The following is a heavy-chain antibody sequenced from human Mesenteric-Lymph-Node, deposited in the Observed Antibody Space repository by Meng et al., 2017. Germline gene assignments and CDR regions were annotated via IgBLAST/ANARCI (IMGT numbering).Heavy chain of an antibody. D-gene: IGHD3-16*01. CDR1: GFTFSSHV. CDR3: ARDGWGINDY. V-gene: IGHV3-23*01. J-gene: IGHJ4*02. Sequence: GESLKISCEASGFTFSSHVMYWVRQAPGKGLEWVSAITQSAGSTNYAGSVQGRFTISRDDSKNTLYLQMNSLRAEDTAVYYCARDGWGINDYWGQGTLVTVSS. CDR2: ITQSAGST.